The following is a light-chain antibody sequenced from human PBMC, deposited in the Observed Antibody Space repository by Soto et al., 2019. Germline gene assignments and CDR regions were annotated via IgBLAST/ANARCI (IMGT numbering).Light chain of an antibody. J-gene: IGKJ5*01. V-gene: IGKV1-39*01. CDR1: QSISSN. CDR3: QQSYSTLIT. Sequence: DIQMTQSPSSLSASVGDRVTITCRASQSISSNLNWYQQKPGRAPDLLIYAASSLHSGVPSRFSGSASGTDFTLTISSLQPEDFATYYCQQSYSTLITFGQGTRLEIK. CDR2: AAS.